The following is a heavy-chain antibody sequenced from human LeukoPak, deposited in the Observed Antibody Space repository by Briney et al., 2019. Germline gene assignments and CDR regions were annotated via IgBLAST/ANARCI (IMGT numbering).Heavy chain of an antibody. V-gene: IGHV4-30-2*01. J-gene: IGHJ6*03. CDR1: GGSISSGGYS. Sequence: PSETLSLTCAVSGGSISSGGYSWSWIRQPPGKGLEWIGYLYRSGSTYYNPSLKSRVTISVDTSKNQFSLKLSSVTAADTAVYYCARGGCSGGSCYVFYMDVWAKGPRSPSP. D-gene: IGHD2-15*01. CDR3: ARGGCSGGSCYVFYMDV. CDR2: LYRSGST.